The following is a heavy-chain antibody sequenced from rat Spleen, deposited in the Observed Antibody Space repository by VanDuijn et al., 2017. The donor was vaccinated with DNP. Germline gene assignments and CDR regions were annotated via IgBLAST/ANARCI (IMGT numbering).Heavy chain of an antibody. CDR3: TRQYYYSGDDNWFAY. V-gene: IGHV5S10*01. J-gene: IGHJ3*01. Sequence: EVQLVESGGGLVQPGRSLKLSCAASGFTFSDYSMAWVRQAPKKGLEWVATIIYDGSRTYYRDSVKGRFTISRDNAKSTLYLQMDSLRSEDTATYYCTRQYYYSGDDNWFAYWGQGTLVTVSS. D-gene: IGHD1-1*01. CDR1: GFTFSDYS. CDR2: IIYDGSRT.